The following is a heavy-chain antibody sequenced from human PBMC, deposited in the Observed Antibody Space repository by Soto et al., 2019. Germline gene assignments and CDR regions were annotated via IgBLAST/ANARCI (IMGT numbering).Heavy chain of an antibody. CDR2: INHIGST. Sequence: QVQLQQWGAGLLKPSETLSLTCAVYGGFFSGYYWSCIRQPPGKGLEWIGEINHIGSTNYSPSLTRRVTTSVDTSKNQFSLKLSSVTAADTAVYYFARALAVAKSSNWFDPWGQGTLVTVSS. CDR1: GGFFSGYY. V-gene: IGHV4-34*01. D-gene: IGHD6-19*01. J-gene: IGHJ5*02. CDR3: ARALAVAKSSNWFDP.